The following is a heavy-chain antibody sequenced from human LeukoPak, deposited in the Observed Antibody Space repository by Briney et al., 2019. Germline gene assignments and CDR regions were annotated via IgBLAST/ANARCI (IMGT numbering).Heavy chain of an antibody. D-gene: IGHD3-10*01. J-gene: IGHJ5*02. CDR2: ISAYNGNT. CDR1: GYTFTSYG. V-gene: IGHV1-18*01. Sequence: ASVKVSCKASGYTFTSYGISWVRQAPGQGLEWIGWISAYNGNTNYAQKLQGRVTMTTDTSTSTAYMELRSLRSDDTAVYYCARDVYYYGSGTPDWFDPWGQGTLVTVSS. CDR3: ARDVYYYGSGTPDWFDP.